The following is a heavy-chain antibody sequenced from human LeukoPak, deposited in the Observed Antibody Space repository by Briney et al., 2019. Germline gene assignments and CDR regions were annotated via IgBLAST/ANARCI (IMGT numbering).Heavy chain of an antibody. Sequence: SETLSLTCAVYGGSFSGYNWSWIRQPPGKGLEWIGEINHSGNTNYKPSLKSRVTISLDTSKNQFSLKLSSVTAADTAAYFCARGRYYYASRIWGQGTMVTVSS. V-gene: IGHV4-34*01. CDR1: GGSFSGYN. J-gene: IGHJ3*02. D-gene: IGHD3-10*01. CDR2: INHSGNT. CDR3: ARGRYYYASRI.